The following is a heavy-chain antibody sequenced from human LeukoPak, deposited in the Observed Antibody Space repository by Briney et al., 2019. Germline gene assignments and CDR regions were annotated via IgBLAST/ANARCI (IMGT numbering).Heavy chain of an antibody. V-gene: IGHV2-70*01. Sequence: SGPTLVNPTQTLTVTCTFSGFSLSTSGMCVSWIRQPPGKALEWLALIDLDDDKFYSTSLKTRVTISKDTSKNQVVLTMTNMDPVDTATYYCARIQAYGGNSEGNYFNYWGQGTLVTVSS. CDR1: GFSLSTSGMC. D-gene: IGHD4-23*01. CDR2: IDLDDDK. J-gene: IGHJ4*02. CDR3: ARIQAYGGNSEGNYFNY.